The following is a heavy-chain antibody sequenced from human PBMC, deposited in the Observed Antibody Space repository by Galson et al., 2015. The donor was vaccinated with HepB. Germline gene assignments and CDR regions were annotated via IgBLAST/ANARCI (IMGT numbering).Heavy chain of an antibody. D-gene: IGHD3-10*01. V-gene: IGHV3-23*01. CDR2: LSGSGDST. Sequence: SLRLSCAASGFTFSRYAMNWVRQAPGKGPERVSGLSGSGDSTYYTASVRGRFTISRDNSKNTLYLQLHSLRAEDTAVYYCAKDLNFGELFYGDHWGQGTLVTVSS. J-gene: IGHJ5*02. CDR1: GFTFSRYA. CDR3: AKDLNFGELFYGDH.